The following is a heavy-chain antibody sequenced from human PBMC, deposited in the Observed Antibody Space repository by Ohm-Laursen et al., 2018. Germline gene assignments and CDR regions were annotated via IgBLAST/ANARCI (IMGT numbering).Heavy chain of an antibody. CDR2: IIPIFGTA. Sequence: SSVKVSCKVSGGTFSSYAISWVRQAPGQGLEWMGGIIPIFGTANYAQKFQGRVTITADKSTSTAYMELSSLRSEDTAVYYCASGRSPPEFDYWGQGTLVTVSS. CDR1: GGTFSSYA. CDR3: ASGRSPPEFDY. J-gene: IGHJ4*02. V-gene: IGHV1-69*06. D-gene: IGHD1-14*01.